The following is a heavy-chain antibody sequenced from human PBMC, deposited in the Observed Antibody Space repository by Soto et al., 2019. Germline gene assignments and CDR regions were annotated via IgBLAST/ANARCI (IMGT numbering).Heavy chain of an antibody. CDR2: ISGSGGST. V-gene: IGHV3-23*01. CDR3: AKGRHYYASSGLDY. D-gene: IGHD3-22*01. J-gene: IGHJ4*02. CDR1: GFTFRSYC. Sequence: RRSLRLSYAASGFTFRSYCMSWVRQAPGKGLEWVSGISGSGGSTYCADSVKVRFTFSRDNSKNTLYLQMNSLRAEDTAVYYCAKGRHYYASSGLDYWGQGT.